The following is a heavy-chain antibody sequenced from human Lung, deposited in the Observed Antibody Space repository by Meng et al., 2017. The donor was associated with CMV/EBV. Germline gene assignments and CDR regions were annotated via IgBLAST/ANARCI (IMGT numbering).Heavy chain of an antibody. CDR3: LRRSGGSV. CDR1: GDAITNHNW. Sequence: QLGEAGPALVTPSETLSLTFAVSGDAITNHNWWAWVRQPPGKGLEWIGEFPHRGSSAYNPSLKSRVSMSIDKSKNQFSLKLTSVTAADTAVYHCLRRSGGSVWGQGTLVTVSS. D-gene: IGHD3-10*01. CDR2: FPHRGSS. V-gene: IGHV4-4*02. J-gene: IGHJ1*01.